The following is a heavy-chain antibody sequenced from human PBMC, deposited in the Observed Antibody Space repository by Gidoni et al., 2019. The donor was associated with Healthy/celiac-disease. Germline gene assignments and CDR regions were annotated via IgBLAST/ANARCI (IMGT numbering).Heavy chain of an antibody. V-gene: IGHV3-21*01. CDR2: ISSRSSYI. CDR3: ARTHPQYSSSRMDV. Sequence: EVQLVESGGGLVKPGGSLRLSCAASGFTFSSYSMNWVRQAPGTGLEWVSSISSRSSYIYYADSVKGRFTISRDNAKNSLYLQMNSLRAEDTAVYYCARTHPQYSSSRMDVWGQGTTVTVSS. D-gene: IGHD6-13*01. J-gene: IGHJ6*02. CDR1: GFTFSSYS.